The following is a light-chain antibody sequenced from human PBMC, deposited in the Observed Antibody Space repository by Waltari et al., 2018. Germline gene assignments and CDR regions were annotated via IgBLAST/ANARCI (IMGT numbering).Light chain of an antibody. V-gene: IGKV1-12*01. J-gene: IGKJ3*01. CDR3: QQGKSFPIT. Sequence: DIQMTQSPSPVSASVGDRVTINCRARQDIGNRLAWYQQKPGKAPNLLIYGTSSLQAGVPSRFSGSGSGTEFTLTISSLQPEDFGTYYCQQGKSFPITFGPGTKVEIK. CDR1: QDIGNR. CDR2: GTS.